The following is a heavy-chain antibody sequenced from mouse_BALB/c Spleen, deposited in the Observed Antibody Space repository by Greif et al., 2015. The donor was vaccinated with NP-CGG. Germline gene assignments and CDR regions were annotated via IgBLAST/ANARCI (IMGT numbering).Heavy chain of an antibody. J-gene: IGHJ3*01. CDR2: ISDGGSYT. CDR1: GFTFSDYY. CDR3: ARYYYGSSSY. D-gene: IGHD1-1*01. Sequence: EVHLVESGGGLVKPGGSLKLSCAASGFTFSDYYMYWVRQTPEKRLEWVATISDGGSYTYYPDSVKGRFTISRDNAKNNLYLQMSSLKSEDTAMYYCARYYYGSSSYWGQGTLVTVSA. V-gene: IGHV5-4*02.